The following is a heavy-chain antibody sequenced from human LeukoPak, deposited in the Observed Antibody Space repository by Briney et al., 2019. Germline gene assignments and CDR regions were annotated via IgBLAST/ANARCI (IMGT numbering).Heavy chain of an antibody. CDR2: IIPIFGTA. V-gene: IGHV1-69*05. CDR3: ARVRYYDSSGFPGADY. CDR1: GGTFSSYA. Sequence: ASVKVSCKASGGTFSSYAISWVRQAPGQGHEWMGRIIPIFGTANYAQKFQGRVTITTDESTSTAYMELSSLRSEDTAVYYCARVRYYDSSGFPGADYWGQGTLVTVSS. J-gene: IGHJ4*02. D-gene: IGHD3-22*01.